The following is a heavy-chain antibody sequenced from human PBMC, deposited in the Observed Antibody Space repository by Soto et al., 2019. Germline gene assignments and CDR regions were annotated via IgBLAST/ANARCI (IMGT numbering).Heavy chain of an antibody. CDR3: ATLIVAAGLNWYFDL. J-gene: IGHJ2*01. CDR2: IIPILGIA. D-gene: IGHD6-13*01. CDR1: GGTFSSYT. Sequence: QVQLVQSGAEVKKPGSSVKVSCKASGGTFSSYTISWVRQAPGQGLEWMGRIIPILGIANYAPKFQGRVKITAEKSTSTAYVELSSLRSDDTAVYYCATLIVAAGLNWYFDLWGRGTLVTVSS. V-gene: IGHV1-69*02.